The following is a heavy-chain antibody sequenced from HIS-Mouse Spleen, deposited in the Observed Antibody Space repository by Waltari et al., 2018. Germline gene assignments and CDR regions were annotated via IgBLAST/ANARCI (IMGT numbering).Heavy chain of an antibody. V-gene: IGHV4-39*07. Sequence: QLQLQESGPGLVKPSETLSLTCTVSGGSIISSSYYWGWIRLPPGKGLEWIGSIYYSGSTYYNPSLKSRVTISVDTSKNQFSLKLSSVTAADTAVYYCAREIPYSSSWYDWYLDLWGRGTLVTVSS. D-gene: IGHD6-13*01. J-gene: IGHJ2*01. CDR1: GGSIISSSYY. CDR2: IYYSGST. CDR3: AREIPYSSSWYDWYLDL.